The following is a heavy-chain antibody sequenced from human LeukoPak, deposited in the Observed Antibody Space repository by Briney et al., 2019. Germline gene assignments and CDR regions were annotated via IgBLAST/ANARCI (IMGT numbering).Heavy chain of an antibody. D-gene: IGHD3-22*01. Sequence: GGSLRLSCAASGFTVSSNYMSWVPQAPGKGLEWVSVIYSGGSTYYAVSVKGRFTISRHNSKNTLYLQMNSLRAEDTAVYYCARGSRYYYDSSGQGAFDIWGQGTMVTVSS. CDR3: ARGSRYYYDSSGQGAFDI. J-gene: IGHJ3*02. CDR2: IYSGGST. CDR1: GFTVSSNY. V-gene: IGHV3-53*04.